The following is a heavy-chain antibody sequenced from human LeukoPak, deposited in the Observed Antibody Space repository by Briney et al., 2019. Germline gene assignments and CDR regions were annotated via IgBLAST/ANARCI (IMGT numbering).Heavy chain of an antibody. J-gene: IGHJ4*02. CDR3: ARDPYCTNGVYLDGDTDY. D-gene: IGHD2-8*01. Sequence: GGSLRLSCTAPGFTFRSYWMTWVRQAPGKGLEWVANIKQDGSEQFYVDSVKGRFTISRDNAKNSLFLQMNSLRAEDTAVYYCARDPYCTNGVYLDGDTDYWGQGTLVTVSS. V-gene: IGHV3-7*03. CDR1: GFTFRSYW. CDR2: IKQDGSEQ.